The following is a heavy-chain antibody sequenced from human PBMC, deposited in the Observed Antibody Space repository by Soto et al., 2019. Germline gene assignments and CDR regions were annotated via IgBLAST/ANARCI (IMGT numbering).Heavy chain of an antibody. Sequence: ASVKVSCKASGGTFSDHTMSWVRQAPGKGLEWVSDINNSGHYTYYADSVKGRFTISRDNSKNTMFLQMNNLRVEDTAMYYCARRPDAFDIWGQGTMVTVSS. CDR1: GGTFSDHT. J-gene: IGHJ3*02. V-gene: IGHV3-23*01. CDR2: INNSGHYT. CDR3: ARRPDAFDI.